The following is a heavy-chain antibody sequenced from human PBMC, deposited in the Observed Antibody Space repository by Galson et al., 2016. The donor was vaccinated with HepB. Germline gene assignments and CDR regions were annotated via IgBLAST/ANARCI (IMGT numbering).Heavy chain of an antibody. V-gene: IGHV4-4*07. CDR2: ISTREST. J-gene: IGHJ4*02. D-gene: IGHD4/OR15-4a*01. CDR1: GASVNNYY. Sequence: ETLSLTCTVFGASVNNYYWTWIRQSAGKGLEWIGRISTRESTNFNPSLESRVTMSIDTPKNLFSLKLSSVTAADTAVYYCARVRQYAYFVDWGQGSLVVVSS. CDR3: ARVRQYAYFVD.